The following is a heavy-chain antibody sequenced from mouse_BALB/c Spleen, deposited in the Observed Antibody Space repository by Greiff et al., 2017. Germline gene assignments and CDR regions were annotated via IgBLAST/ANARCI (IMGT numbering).Heavy chain of an antibody. CDR2: IDPENGDT. Sequence: VQLQQSGAELVRSGASVKLSCTASGFNIKDYYMHWVKQRPEQGLEWIGWIDPENGDTEYAPKFQGKATMTADTSSNTAYLQLSSLTSEDTAVYYCARGKPFAYWGQGTLVTVSA. D-gene: IGHD3-3*01. J-gene: IGHJ3*01. CDR3: ARGKPFAY. V-gene: IGHV14-4*02. CDR1: GFNIKDYY.